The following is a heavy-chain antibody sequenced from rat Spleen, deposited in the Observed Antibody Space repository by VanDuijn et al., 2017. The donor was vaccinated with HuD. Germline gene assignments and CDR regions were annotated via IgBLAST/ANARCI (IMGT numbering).Heavy chain of an antibody. D-gene: IGHD1-12*02. CDR2: INNAGRT. V-gene: IGHV3-3*01. J-gene: IGHJ2*01. Sequence: EVQLQESGPGLVKPSQSLSLTCSVTGYSITSSYRCNWIWKFPENKLEWLGYINNAGRTNYNPSLKSRISITRETSKNQLFLQVNSVTTEDTATYYCDANYDGTYYYFDYWGQGVMVTVYS. CDR1: GYSITSSYR. CDR3: DANYDGTYYYFDY.